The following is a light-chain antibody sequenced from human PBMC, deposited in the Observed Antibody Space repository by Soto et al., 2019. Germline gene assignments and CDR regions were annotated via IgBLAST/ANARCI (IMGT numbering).Light chain of an antibody. V-gene: IGKV3-15*01. CDR3: QQYNNWPPLT. CDR1: QSVGSN. J-gene: IGKJ4*02. CDR2: GAS. Sequence: EIVMTQSPATLSVSPGERATLSCRASQSVGSNLAWYQQKPGQAPRLLIYGASTRATGIPARFSGSGSGTEFPLNISSLQSEDFAVYYCQQYNNWPPLTFGGGSKVEIK.